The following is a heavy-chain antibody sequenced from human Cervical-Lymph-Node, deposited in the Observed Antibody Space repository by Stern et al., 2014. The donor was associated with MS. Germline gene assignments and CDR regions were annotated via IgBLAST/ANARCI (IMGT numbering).Heavy chain of an antibody. CDR3: AKAVVSAWFYYGMDV. V-gene: IGHV3-23*04. D-gene: IGHD2-15*01. Sequence: EVQLVESGGGLVQPGGSLRLSCATSGFTFKNYAMNWVRQAPGRGLEWVSLISDSGDATYYADSVKGRFTISRDNANGTLSLQMDRLRVEDTATYFCAKAVVSAWFYYGMDVWGQGTSVTVS. CDR1: GFTFKNYA. J-gene: IGHJ6*02. CDR2: ISDSGDAT.